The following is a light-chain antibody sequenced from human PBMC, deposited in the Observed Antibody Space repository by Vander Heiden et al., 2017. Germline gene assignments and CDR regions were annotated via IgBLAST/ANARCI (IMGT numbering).Light chain of an antibody. J-gene: IGLJ2*01. Sequence: SSEVTQPFSVSVAMGQTARITCGRNNIGSKNVHWYQQQPGQAPVVVIFRDSIRPSGIPERFSGSNSGNTATLTISRAQAGDEADYYCQVWDSSTGVFGGGTKLTVL. CDR1: NIGSKN. V-gene: IGLV3-9*01. CDR3: QVWDSSTGV. CDR2: RDS.